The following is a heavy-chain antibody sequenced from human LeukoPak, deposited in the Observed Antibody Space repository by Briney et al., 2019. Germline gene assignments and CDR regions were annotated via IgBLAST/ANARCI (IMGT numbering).Heavy chain of an antibody. V-gene: IGHV4-59*01. J-gene: IGHJ6*02. Sequence: SETLSLTCTVSGGSISSYYWSWIRQPPGRGLEWIGYIYYSGSTNYNPSLKSRVTISVDTSKNQFSLKLSSVTAADTAVYYCARVETYGEVRPLYGMDVWGQGTTVTVSS. D-gene: IGHD3-10*01. CDR3: ARVETYGEVRPLYGMDV. CDR2: IYYSGST. CDR1: GGSISSYY.